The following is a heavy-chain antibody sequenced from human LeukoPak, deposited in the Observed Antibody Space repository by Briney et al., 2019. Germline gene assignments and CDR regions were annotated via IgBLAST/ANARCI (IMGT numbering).Heavy chain of an antibody. J-gene: IGHJ4*02. CDR1: GFTFDDYA. CDR3: ARGEATTGLNPDY. V-gene: IGHV3-74*01. D-gene: IGHD4-17*01. CDR2: INSDGSST. Sequence: GRSLRLSCAASGFTFDDYAMHWVRQAPGKGLVWVSRINSDGSSTSYADSVKGRFTISRDNAKNTLYLQMNSLRAEDTAVYYCARGEATTGLNPDYWGQGTLVTVSS.